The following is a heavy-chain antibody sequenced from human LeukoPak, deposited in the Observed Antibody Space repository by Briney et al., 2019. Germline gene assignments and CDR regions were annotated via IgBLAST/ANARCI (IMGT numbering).Heavy chain of an antibody. CDR1: GGSFSGYY. CDR3: ARGPAAYYDFWSGPRTKRTYFDY. D-gene: IGHD3-3*01. J-gene: IGHJ4*02. V-gene: IGHV4-34*01. CDR2: INHSGST. Sequence: PSETLSLTCAVYGGSFSGYYWSWIRQPPGKGLEWIGEINHSGSTNCNPSLKSRVTISVDTSKNQFSLKLSSVTAADTAVYYCARGPAAYYDFWSGPRTKRTYFDYWGQGTLVTVSS.